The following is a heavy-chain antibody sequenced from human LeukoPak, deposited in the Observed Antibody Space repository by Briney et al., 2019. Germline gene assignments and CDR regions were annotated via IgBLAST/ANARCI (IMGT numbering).Heavy chain of an antibody. V-gene: IGHV3-11*01. CDR2: SSSSGSTM. J-gene: IGHJ4*02. Sequence: GGSLRLSCAASGFTLSDYYMSWIRQAPGKGLEWVSYSSSSGSTMYYADSVKGRFAISRDNAKNSLYLQMNSLRADDTAVYYCARRRDFFDFWGQGTLVTVSS. CDR1: GFTLSDYY. CDR3: ARRRDFFDF.